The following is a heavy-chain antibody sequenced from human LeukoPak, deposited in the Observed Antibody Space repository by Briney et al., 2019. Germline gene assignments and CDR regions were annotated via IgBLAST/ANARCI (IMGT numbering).Heavy chain of an antibody. CDR2: ISSSGRNI. Sequence: GGSLRLSGTASVFTMSDHYMTWIRQPPGKGLEWVSYISSSGRNIYYADSVKGRFTISRDNTKNSLNLQMNSLRPEDTAMYFCARLAYGGPDFWGQGTLVTVAS. CDR1: VFTMSDHY. D-gene: IGHD2/OR15-2a*01. V-gene: IGHV3-11*01. J-gene: IGHJ4*02. CDR3: ARLAYGGPDF.